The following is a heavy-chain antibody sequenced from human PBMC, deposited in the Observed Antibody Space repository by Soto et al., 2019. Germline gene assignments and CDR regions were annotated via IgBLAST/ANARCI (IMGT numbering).Heavy chain of an antibody. V-gene: IGHV1-69*12. CDR1: GGTFSTYA. D-gene: IGHD5-12*01. J-gene: IGHJ4*02. CDR2: IIPMFGTA. Sequence: QVQLVQSGAEVKKPESSVKVSCKAPGGTFSTYAISWVRQAPGQGLEWMGGIIPMFGTANYAQRFQDRVTISGDESTNKVCMELSSLRSEDTAVYFCASGLQLWLRRITNGYSGWGQGTLVTVSA. CDR3: ASGLQLWLRRITNGYSG.